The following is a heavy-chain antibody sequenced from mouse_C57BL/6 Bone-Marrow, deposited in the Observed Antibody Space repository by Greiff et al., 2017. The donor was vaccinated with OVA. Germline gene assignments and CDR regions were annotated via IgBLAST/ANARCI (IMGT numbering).Heavy chain of an antibody. J-gene: IGHJ2*01. D-gene: IGHD2-2*01. Sequence: QVQLQQSGAELVRPGASVTLSCKASGYTFTDYEMHWVKQTPVHGLEWIGAIDPETGGTAYNQKFKGKAILTAAKSSSTAYMELRSLTSEDSAVYYCTRSRGYDGYFDYWGQGTTLTVSS. V-gene: IGHV1-15*01. CDR3: TRSRGYDGYFDY. CDR1: GYTFTDYE. CDR2: IDPETGGT.